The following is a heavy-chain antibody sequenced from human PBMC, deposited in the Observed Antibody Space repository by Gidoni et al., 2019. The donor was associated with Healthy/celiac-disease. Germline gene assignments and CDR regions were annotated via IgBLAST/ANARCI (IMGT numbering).Heavy chain of an antibody. Sequence: GMHWVRQAPGKGLEWVAVISYDGSNKYYADSVKGRFTISRDNSKNTLYLQMNSLRAEDTAVYYCAKDLSWNPSLNYYYYYGMDVWGQGTTVTVSS. D-gene: IGHD1-1*01. J-gene: IGHJ6*02. CDR2: ISYDGSNK. CDR3: AKDLSWNPSLNYYYYYGMDV. V-gene: IGHV3-30*18. CDR1: G.